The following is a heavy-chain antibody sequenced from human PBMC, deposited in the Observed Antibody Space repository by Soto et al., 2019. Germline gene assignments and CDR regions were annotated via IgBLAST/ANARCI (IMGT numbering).Heavy chain of an antibody. D-gene: IGHD2-15*01. V-gene: IGHV4-31*03. J-gene: IGHJ5*02. Sequence: SSETLSLTCTVSGGSISSGGYYWSWIRQHPGKGLEWIGYIYYSGSTYYNPSLKSRVTISVDTSKNQFSLKLSSVTAADTAVYYCAGYCSGGSCYYNWFDPWGQGTLVTVS. CDR2: IYYSGST. CDR3: AGYCSGGSCYYNWFDP. CDR1: GGSISSGGYY.